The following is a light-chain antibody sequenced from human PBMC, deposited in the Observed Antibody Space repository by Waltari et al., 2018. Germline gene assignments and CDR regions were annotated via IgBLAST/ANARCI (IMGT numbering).Light chain of an antibody. CDR2: DDI. Sequence: SYVVTQPPSVSVAPGQTARITCGGNNIGTKSVHWYQQKPGQAPVLVVYDDIDRPSGISERFSGSNSGNTATLTISRVEAGDEADYYYQVWDSNSDHLVMFGGGTKLTVL. V-gene: IGLV3-21*02. J-gene: IGLJ3*02. CDR1: NIGTKS. CDR3: QVWDSNSDHLVM.